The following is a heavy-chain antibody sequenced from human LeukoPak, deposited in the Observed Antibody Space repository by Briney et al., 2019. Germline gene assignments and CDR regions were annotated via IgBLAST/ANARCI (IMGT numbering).Heavy chain of an antibody. CDR3: ARDGDSSGYYAAFDI. J-gene: IGHJ3*02. D-gene: IGHD3-22*01. Sequence: PGGSLRLSCAASGFTFSDYYMSWIRQAPGKGLEWVSYISSSSSYTNYADSVKGRFTISRDNAKNSLYLQMNSLRDEDTAVYYCARDGDSSGYYAAFDIWGQGTMVTVSS. CDR1: GFTFSDYY. CDR2: ISSSSSYT. V-gene: IGHV3-11*06.